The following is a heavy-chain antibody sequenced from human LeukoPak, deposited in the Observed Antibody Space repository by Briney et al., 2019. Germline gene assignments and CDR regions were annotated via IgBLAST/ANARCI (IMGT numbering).Heavy chain of an antibody. Sequence: ASVTVSCKASGYTFTGYYMHWVRQAPGQGLEWVGWINPNSGGTNYAQKFQGRVTITRDTSISTAYMELSRLRSDDTAVYYCARSGDYYDSSGYYSDWGQGTLVTVSS. CDR2: INPNSGGT. D-gene: IGHD3-22*01. CDR1: GYTFTGYY. J-gene: IGHJ4*02. V-gene: IGHV1-2*02. CDR3: ARSGDYYDSSGYYSD.